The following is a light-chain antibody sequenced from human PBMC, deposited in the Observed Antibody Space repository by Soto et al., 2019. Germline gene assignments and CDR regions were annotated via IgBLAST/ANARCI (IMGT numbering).Light chain of an antibody. CDR2: DAS. CDR1: QRVSSY. J-gene: IGKJ5*01. V-gene: IGKV3-11*01. Sequence: EIVLTQSPASLSLSPGERATLSCRASQRVSSYLAWYQQKPGQAPRLLIYDASNRATGIPARFTGSGSGTDFTLTISRLEPEDFAVYYCQQRNSWPITFGQGTRLEIK. CDR3: QQRNSWPIT.